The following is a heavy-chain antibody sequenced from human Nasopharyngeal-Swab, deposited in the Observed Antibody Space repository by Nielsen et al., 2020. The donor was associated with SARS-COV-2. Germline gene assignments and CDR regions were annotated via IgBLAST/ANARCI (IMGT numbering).Heavy chain of an antibody. D-gene: IGHD3-22*01. CDR1: GFTFSRYT. Sequence: SLRLSCAASGFTFSRYTMHWVSQAPGKGLEWVAVISYDGSNKYYADSVKGRFTTSRDISKNTLYLQMNSLRAEDTAVFYCASTPLDSSGYYYAFHYWGRGTLVTVSS. CDR2: ISYDGSNK. CDR3: ASTPLDSSGYYYAFHY. V-gene: IGHV3-30-3*01. J-gene: IGHJ4*02.